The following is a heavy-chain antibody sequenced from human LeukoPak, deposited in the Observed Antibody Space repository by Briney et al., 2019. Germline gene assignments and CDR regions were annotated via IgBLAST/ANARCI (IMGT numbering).Heavy chain of an antibody. CDR1: GYNFATYG. Sequence: GASVNVSCKASGYNFATYGFCWVRQAPGHGFEWMGWISANNGKTAYAQKFQGRVTLTTDTSTTTAYLELRTLRPDDTAVYYCAKVAGDRMDYWGQGTLVTVSS. V-gene: IGHV1-18*01. CDR3: AKVAGDRMDY. J-gene: IGHJ4*02. D-gene: IGHD6-13*01. CDR2: ISANNGKT.